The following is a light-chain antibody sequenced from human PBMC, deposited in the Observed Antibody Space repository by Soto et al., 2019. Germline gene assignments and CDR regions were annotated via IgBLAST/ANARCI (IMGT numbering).Light chain of an antibody. CDR2: YDS. CDR1: NIGSKS. J-gene: IGLJ1*01. Sequence: SYVATQPPSVSVAPGKTARITCGGNNIGSKSVHWYQQKPGQAPVLVIYYDSDRPSGIPERFSGSNSGNTATLTISRVEAGDEADYYCQVWDSSGDHYVLGTGTKLTVL. CDR3: QVWDSSGDHYV. V-gene: IGLV3-21*04.